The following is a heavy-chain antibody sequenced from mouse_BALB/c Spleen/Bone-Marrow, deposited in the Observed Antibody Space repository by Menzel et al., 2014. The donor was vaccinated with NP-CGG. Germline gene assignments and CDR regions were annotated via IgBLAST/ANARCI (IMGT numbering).Heavy chain of an antibody. CDR1: GFDFSRYW. V-gene: IGHV4-1*02. D-gene: IGHD1-2*01. CDR2: INPDSNTI. J-gene: IGHJ3*01. Sequence: EVMLVESGGGLVQPGGSLKLSCAASGFDFSRYWMSWVRRAPGKGLEWIGEINPDSNTINYTPSLKDKFIISRVNAKNTLYLQMSKVRSEDTALYYCARLGYYGSFAYWGQGTLVTVSA. CDR3: ARLGYYGSFAY.